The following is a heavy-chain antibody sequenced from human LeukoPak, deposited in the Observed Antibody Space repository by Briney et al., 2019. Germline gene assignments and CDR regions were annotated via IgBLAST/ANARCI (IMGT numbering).Heavy chain of an antibody. CDR2: IIPIFGTA. V-gene: IGHV1-69*05. J-gene: IGHJ6*03. D-gene: IGHD6-13*01. Sequence: GASVNVSYRSSGGTFNIYAISWVRQAPGQGREWMGGIIPIFGTANYAQKFQGRVTITTDESTSTAYMELSSLRSEDTAVYYCARALALDYYYYMDVWGKGTTVTVSS. CDR3: ARALALDYYYYMDV. CDR1: GGTFNIYA.